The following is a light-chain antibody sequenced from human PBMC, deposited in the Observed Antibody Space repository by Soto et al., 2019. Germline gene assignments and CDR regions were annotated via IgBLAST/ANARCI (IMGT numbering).Light chain of an antibody. J-gene: IGLJ1*01. Sequence: ALAQPASVSGSPGQSITISCTGTSSDVGSYNLVSWYQQHPGKAPKLMIYEGSKRPSGVSNRFSGSKSGNTASLTISGLQAEDEADYYCCSYAGSSTSYVFGTGTKVTVL. CDR3: CSYAGSSTSYV. CDR1: SSDVGSYNL. V-gene: IGLV2-23*01. CDR2: EGS.